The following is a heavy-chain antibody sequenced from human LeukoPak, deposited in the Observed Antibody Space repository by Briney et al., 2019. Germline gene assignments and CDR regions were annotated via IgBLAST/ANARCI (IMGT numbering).Heavy chain of an antibody. CDR2: INPSGDFR. CDR1: GYTFGTHW. V-gene: IGHV1-46*01. CDR3: ARDYSGEWEQLTGWWFDP. Sequence: GASVKVSCKASGYTFGTHWMHWVRQAPGQGLEWMGIINPSGDFRSYAQKFQGRITVTRDMSTRTVYMELSDLRHEDTAVYYCARDYSGEWEQLTGWWFDPWGQGTLVIVSS. D-gene: IGHD1/OR15-1a*01. J-gene: IGHJ5*02.